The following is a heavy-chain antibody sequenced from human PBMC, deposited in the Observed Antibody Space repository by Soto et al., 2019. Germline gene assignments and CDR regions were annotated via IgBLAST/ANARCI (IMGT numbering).Heavy chain of an antibody. CDR1: GYSFTSYW. D-gene: IGHD3-10*01. CDR3: ARQGRFGELAYYYYGMDV. CDR2: IYPGDSDT. Sequence: PGESLKISCKGSGYSFTSYWIGWVRQMPGKGLEWMGIIYPGDSDTRYSPSFQGQVTISADKSISTAYLQWSSLKASDTAMYYFARQGRFGELAYYYYGMDVWGQGTTVTVSS. V-gene: IGHV5-51*01. J-gene: IGHJ6*02.